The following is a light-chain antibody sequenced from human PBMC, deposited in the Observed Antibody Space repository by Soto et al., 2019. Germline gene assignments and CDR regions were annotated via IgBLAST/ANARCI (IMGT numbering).Light chain of an antibody. CDR2: GAS. V-gene: IGKV3-20*01. J-gene: IGKJ1*01. CDR3: QQYGSSSWT. Sequence: EIVLTQSPGTLSLSPGERATLSCRASQSVSSISLAWYQQKPGQAPRLLMYGASSRATGIPDRFSGSGSGTDFTLTISRLEPEDSEVYYCQQYGSSSWTFGQGTKVEI. CDR1: QSVSSIS.